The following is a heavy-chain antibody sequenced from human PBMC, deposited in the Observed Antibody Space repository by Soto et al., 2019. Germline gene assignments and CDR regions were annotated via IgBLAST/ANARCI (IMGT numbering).Heavy chain of an antibody. D-gene: IGHD6-13*01. CDR2: IYPGDSDT. J-gene: IGHJ6*02. V-gene: IGHV5-51*01. CDR1: GYSFTSYW. CDR3: ARTAAAGKYYYGMDV. Sequence: PGESLKISCKGSGYSFTSYWIGWVRQMPGKGLESMGIIYPGDSDTRYSPSIQGQVTISADKSISTAYLQWSSLKASDTAMYYCARTAAAGKYYYGMDVWGQGTTVTVSS.